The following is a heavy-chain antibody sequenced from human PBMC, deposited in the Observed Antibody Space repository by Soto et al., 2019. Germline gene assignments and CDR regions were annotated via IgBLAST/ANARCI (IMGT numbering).Heavy chain of an antibody. CDR2: IYYSGTT. CDR1: GYSISSSNW. D-gene: IGHD1-26*01. Sequence: QVQLQESGPGLVKPSDTLSLTCAVSGYSISSSNWWGWIRQPPGKGLEWIGYIYYSGTTYYNPSLKSRVTXSXXTAKNQFSLKLTSVTAVDTAVDYCARREIQGPIDYWGQGTLVTVSS. CDR3: ARREIQGPIDY. V-gene: IGHV4-28*01. J-gene: IGHJ4*02.